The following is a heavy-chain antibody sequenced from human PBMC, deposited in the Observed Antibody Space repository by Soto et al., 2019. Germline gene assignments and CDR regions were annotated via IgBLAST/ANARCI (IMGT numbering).Heavy chain of an antibody. CDR1: GYTFTAYP. V-gene: IGHV1-3*01. D-gene: IGHD3-10*01. Sequence: QVHLVQSGAEVKKPGASVKVSCRASGYTFTAYPLHWVRQAPGQRLEWMGWINAANGDIGYSREFQGRVTITRDTSASTAYMEVSSLTSEDTAVYYCAKKDYYAAGVYHFDHWGQGTLVTVSS. J-gene: IGHJ4*02. CDR3: AKKDYYAAGVYHFDH. CDR2: INAANGDI.